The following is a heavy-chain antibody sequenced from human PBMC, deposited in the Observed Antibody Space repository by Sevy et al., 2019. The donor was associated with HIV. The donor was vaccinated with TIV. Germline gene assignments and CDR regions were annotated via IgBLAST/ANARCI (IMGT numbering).Heavy chain of an antibody. V-gene: IGHV3-7*01. CDR1: GFTFSSYW. CDR2: IKQDMSEK. Sequence: GGSLRLSCAASGFTFSSYWMTWVRQAPGKGLEWVANIKQDMSEKYYADPVKDRFTISRENARNSLYLQMESLRAEDTAVYYCARAQQVTMLVVIGGLYFDFWGQGTLVTVSS. D-gene: IGHD3-22*01. J-gene: IGHJ4*02. CDR3: ARAQQVTMLVVIGGLYFDF.